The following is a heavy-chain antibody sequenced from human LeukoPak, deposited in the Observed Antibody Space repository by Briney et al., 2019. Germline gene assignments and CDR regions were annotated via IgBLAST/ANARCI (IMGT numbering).Heavy chain of an antibody. V-gene: IGHV2-70*01. CDR2: IDWDDDK. D-gene: IGHD7-27*01. J-gene: IGHJ4*02. CDR1: GGSFSGYY. Sequence: TLSLTCAVYGGSFSGYYWNWIRQPPGKALEWLALIDWDDDKYYSTSLKTRLTISKDTSKNQVVLTMTNMDPVDTATYYCARTNTNTGDDYYFDYWGQGTLVTVSS. CDR3: ARTNTNTGDDYYFDY.